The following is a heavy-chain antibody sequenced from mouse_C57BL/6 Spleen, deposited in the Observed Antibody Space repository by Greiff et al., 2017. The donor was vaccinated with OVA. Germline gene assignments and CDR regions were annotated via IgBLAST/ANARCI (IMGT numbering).Heavy chain of an antibody. J-gene: IGHJ2*01. D-gene: IGHD1-1*01. CDR2: ISDGGSYT. Sequence: EVMLVESGGGLVKPGGSLKLSCAASGFTFSSYAMSWVRQTPEKRLEWVATISDGGSYTYYPDNVKGRFTISRDNAKNNLYLQMSHLKSEDTAMYYCARVDYYGKGYFDYWGQGTTLTVSS. CDR1: GFTFSSYA. V-gene: IGHV5-4*03. CDR3: ARVDYYGKGYFDY.